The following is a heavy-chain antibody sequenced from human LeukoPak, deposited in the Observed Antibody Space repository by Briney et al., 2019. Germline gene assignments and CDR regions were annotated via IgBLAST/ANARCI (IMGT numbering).Heavy chain of an antibody. D-gene: IGHD3-10*01. Sequence: ASVKVSCKASGYNFISYGISWVRQAPGQGLEWMGWISAYNGNTNYTQKLQGRVTMTTDTSTSTVYMELRTLRSDDTAVYYCARGGVLWFGEWYYFDYWGQGTLVTVSS. J-gene: IGHJ4*02. CDR2: ISAYNGNT. V-gene: IGHV1-18*01. CDR3: ARGGVLWFGEWYYFDY. CDR1: GYNFISYG.